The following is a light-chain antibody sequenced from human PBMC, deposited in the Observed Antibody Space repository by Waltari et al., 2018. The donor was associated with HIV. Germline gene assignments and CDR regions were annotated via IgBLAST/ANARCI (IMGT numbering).Light chain of an antibody. J-gene: IGLJ3*02. Sequence: QSVMTQPPSVSAAPGQKVTIPCPGISNIGVNYVSWYQQVPGTAPKLLIYDNNKRPSGIPDRFSGSRSGTSATLDISGLQPGDEADYYCGTWDYSLDSGVFGGGTKLTVL. CDR2: DNN. CDR3: GTWDYSLDSGV. CDR1: ISNIGVNY. V-gene: IGLV1-51*01.